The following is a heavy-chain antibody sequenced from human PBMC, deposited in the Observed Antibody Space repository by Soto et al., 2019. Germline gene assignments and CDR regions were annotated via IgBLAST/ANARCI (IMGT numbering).Heavy chain of an antibody. J-gene: IGHJ3*02. V-gene: IGHV4-31*03. CDR3: ARDGSTFNGHDACDI. D-gene: IGHD4-17*01. CDR1: GGSISSGGYY. CDR2: IYCSGST. Sequence: NPSETLSLTCTVSGGSISSGGYYWSWIRQHPGKGLEWIGYIYCSGSTYYNPSLKSRVTISVDTSKNQFSLKLSSVTAADTAVYYCARDGSTFNGHDACDIWGQGTMVTVSS.